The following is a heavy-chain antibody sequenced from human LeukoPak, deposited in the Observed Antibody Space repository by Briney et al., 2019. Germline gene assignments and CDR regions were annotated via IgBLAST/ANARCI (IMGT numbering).Heavy chain of an antibody. CDR3: ARGAAAAGPFDY. J-gene: IGHJ4*02. V-gene: IGHV4-59*08. Sequence: PSETLSLTCTVSGGSISSYYWSWIRQPPGKGLEWIGYIYYSGSTNYNPSLKSRVTISVDTSKNQFSLKLSSVTAADTAVYYCARGAAAAGPFDYWGQGTLVTVSS. D-gene: IGHD6-13*01. CDR1: GGSISSYY. CDR2: IYYSGST.